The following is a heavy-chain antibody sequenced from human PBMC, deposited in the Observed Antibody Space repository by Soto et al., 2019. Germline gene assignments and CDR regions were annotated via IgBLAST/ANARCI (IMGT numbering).Heavy chain of an antibody. V-gene: IGHV1-69*06. CDR2: IIPIFGTA. CDR1: GGTFSIYA. Sequence: SVKVSCKASGGTFSIYAISGVRQSPGQGLEWMGGIIPIFGTANYAQKFQGRVTITADKSTSTAYMELSSLRSEDTAVYYCARDAHRKDGGFDYWGQGTLVTAPQ. D-gene: IGHD3-16*01. J-gene: IGHJ4*02. CDR3: ARDAHRKDGGFDY.